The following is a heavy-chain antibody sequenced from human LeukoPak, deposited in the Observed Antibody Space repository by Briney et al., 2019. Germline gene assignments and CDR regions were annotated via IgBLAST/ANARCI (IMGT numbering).Heavy chain of an antibody. V-gene: IGHV4-39*01. CDR3: ARTYYYGSGNKNWFDP. J-gene: IGHJ5*02. CDR1: GDSLSRNFYY. CDR2: IYHSGST. D-gene: IGHD3-10*01. Sequence: SETLSLTCTVSGDSLSRNFYYWGWIRQPPGTGLEWIGSIYHSGSTYYNPSLKGRVTISVDTSKNQLSLKLSSVTAADTAVYYCARTYYYGSGNKNWFDPWGQGTTVTVSS.